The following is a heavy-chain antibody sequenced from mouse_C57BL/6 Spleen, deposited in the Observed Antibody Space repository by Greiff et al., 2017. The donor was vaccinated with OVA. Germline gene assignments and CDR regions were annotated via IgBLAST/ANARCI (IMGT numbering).Heavy chain of an antibody. CDR3: ARRYGKRDAMDY. Sequence: VQLQQPGAELVMPGASVKLSCKASGYTFTSYWMHWVKQRPGQGLEWIGEIDPSGSYTNYNQKFKGKSTLTIDKSSSTAYMQLSSLTSEDSAVYYCARRYGKRDAMDYWGQGTSVTVSS. CDR2: IDPSGSYT. D-gene: IGHD2-1*01. CDR1: GYTFTSYW. J-gene: IGHJ4*01. V-gene: IGHV1-69*01.